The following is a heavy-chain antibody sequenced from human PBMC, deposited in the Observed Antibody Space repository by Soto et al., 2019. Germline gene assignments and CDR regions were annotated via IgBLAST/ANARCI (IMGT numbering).Heavy chain of an antibody. D-gene: IGHD3-9*01. CDR1: GFTFGDYA. Sequence: TGGSLRLSCTASGFTFGDYAMSWFRQAPGKGLEWVGFIRSKAYGGTTEYAASVKGRFTISRDDSKSIAYLQMNSLKTEDTAVYYCNRAFEDYDRWNGEYYYYGMDVWGQGTTVTVS. V-gene: IGHV3-49*03. J-gene: IGHJ6*02. CDR3: NRAFEDYDRWNGEYYYYGMDV. CDR2: IRSKAYGGTT.